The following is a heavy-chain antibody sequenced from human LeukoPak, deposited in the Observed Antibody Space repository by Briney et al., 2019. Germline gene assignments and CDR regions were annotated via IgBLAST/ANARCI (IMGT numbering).Heavy chain of an antibody. J-gene: IGHJ4*02. CDR2: ISDSGANT. CDR3: AKVTFGSGSYPFDY. D-gene: IGHD3-10*01. CDR1: GFTFSTYA. V-gene: IGHV3-23*01. Sequence: GGSLRLSCAASGFTFSTYAMSWVRQAPGKGLEWVSTISDSGANTYYADSVRGRFTISRDNSKNTLYLQMNSLRAEDTAIYYCAKVTFGSGSYPFDYWGQGTLVTVSS.